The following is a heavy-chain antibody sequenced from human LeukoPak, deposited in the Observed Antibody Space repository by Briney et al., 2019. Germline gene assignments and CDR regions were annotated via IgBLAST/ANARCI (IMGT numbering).Heavy chain of an antibody. J-gene: IGHJ5*02. D-gene: IGHD6-6*01. CDR2: IYHSGST. CDR3: AREVGSLSGFGFYNWFDP. CDR1: GGSISSSNW. V-gene: IGHV4-4*02. Sequence: SGTLSLTCAVSGGSISSSNWWSWVRQPPGKGLGWIGEIYHSGSTNYNPSLKSRVTISVDKSKNQFSLKLSSVTAADTAVYYCAREVGSLSGFGFYNWFDPWGQGTLVTVSS.